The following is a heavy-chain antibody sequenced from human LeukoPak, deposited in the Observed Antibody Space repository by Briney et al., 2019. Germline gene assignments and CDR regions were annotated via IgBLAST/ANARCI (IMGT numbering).Heavy chain of an antibody. Sequence: GGSLRLSCAASGFTFSNYGMHWVRQAPGKGLEWVTFIRYDGSNKYYADSVKGRFTISRDNAKNSLYLQMNSLRAEDTAVYYCAREAGSSSWFYFDYWGQGTLVTVSS. D-gene: IGHD6-13*01. CDR2: IRYDGSNK. J-gene: IGHJ4*02. CDR1: GFTFSNYG. CDR3: AREAGSSSWFYFDY. V-gene: IGHV3-30*02.